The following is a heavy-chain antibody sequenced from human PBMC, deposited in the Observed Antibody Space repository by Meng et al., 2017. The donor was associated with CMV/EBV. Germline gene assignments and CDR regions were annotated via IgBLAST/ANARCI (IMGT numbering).Heavy chain of an antibody. CDR3: ARNRDGYNLYYFDY. D-gene: IGHD5-24*01. Sequence: SGGTFSSYAISWVRQAPGQGLEWMGGIIPIFGTANYAQKFQGRVTITTDESTSTAYMELSSLRSEDTAVYYCARNRDGYNLYYFDYWGQGTLVTVSS. CDR2: IIPIFGTA. CDR1: GGTFSSYA. J-gene: IGHJ4*02. V-gene: IGHV1-69*05.